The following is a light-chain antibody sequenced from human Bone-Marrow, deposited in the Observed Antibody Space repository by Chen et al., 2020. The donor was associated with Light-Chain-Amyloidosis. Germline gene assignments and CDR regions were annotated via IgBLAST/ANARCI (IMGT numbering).Light chain of an antibody. CDR2: RDP. CDR3: QSADSSGTYEVI. CDR1: DLPTKY. V-gene: IGLV3-25*03. J-gene: IGLJ2*01. Sequence: SYELTQTPSVSVSPGQTARITCSGDDLPTKYAYWYQQKPGQAPVLVIHRDPGRPSGISERFSGSSSGTTATLTISGVQAEDEADYHCQSADSSGTYEVIFGGGTKLTVL.